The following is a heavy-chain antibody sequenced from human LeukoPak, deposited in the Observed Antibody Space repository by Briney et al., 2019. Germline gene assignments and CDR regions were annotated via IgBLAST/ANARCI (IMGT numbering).Heavy chain of an antibody. J-gene: IGHJ4*02. CDR3: AKDRRLGYCSGGSCYLDY. Sequence: GGSLRLFCAASGFTFSSYGMHWVGQAPGKGLEWVAVISYDGSNKYYADSVKGRFTITRDKSKNTLYLQMNSLRAEDTAVYYCAKDRRLGYCSGGSCYLDYWGQGTLVTVSS. CDR2: ISYDGSNK. D-gene: IGHD2-15*01. CDR1: GFTFSSYG. V-gene: IGHV3-30*18.